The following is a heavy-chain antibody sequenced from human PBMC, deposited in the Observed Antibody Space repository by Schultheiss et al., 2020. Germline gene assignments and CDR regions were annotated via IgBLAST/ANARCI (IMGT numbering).Heavy chain of an antibody. CDR3: AAGGITMVRGVIIPYYYYGMDV. CDR1: GYTFTSYA. D-gene: IGHD3-10*01. CDR2: IIPIFGTA. V-gene: IGHV1-69*05. J-gene: IGHJ6*02. Sequence: SVTVSFKASGYTFTSYAISWVRQAPGQGLEWMGGIIPIFGTANYAQKFQGRVTMTTDTSTSTAYMELSSLRSEDTAVYYCAAGGITMVRGVIIPYYYYGMDVWGQGTTVTVS.